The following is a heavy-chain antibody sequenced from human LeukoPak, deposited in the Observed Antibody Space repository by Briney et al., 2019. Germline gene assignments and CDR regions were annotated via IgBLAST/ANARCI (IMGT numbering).Heavy chain of an antibody. D-gene: IGHD2/OR15-2a*01. CDR1: GLTVSSSY. CDR2: IYNDGST. V-gene: IGHV3-53*01. CDR3: ARNILFAFDI. J-gene: IGHJ3*02. Sequence: GGSLRLSCAASGLTVSSSYMSWVRQAPGKGLEWVSIIYNDGSTYYADSMKGRFIISRDNSKNTLYLQVNSLRAEDTAMYYCARNILFAFDIWGQGTMVTVSP.